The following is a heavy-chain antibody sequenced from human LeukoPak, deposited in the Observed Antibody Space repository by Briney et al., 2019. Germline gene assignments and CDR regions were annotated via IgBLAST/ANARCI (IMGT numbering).Heavy chain of an antibody. CDR3: ARDYYGVDAFDI. CDR1: GCSISSCDYY. Sequence: SQTLSLTCTVSGCSISSCDYYWSWIRQPPGKGLEWIGYIYYSGSTYYNPALKSRVTISVDTSKNQFSLKLSSVTAADTAVYYCARDYYGVDAFDIWGQGTMVTVSS. CDR2: IYYSGST. J-gene: IGHJ3*02. V-gene: IGHV4-30-4*01. D-gene: IGHD3-10*01.